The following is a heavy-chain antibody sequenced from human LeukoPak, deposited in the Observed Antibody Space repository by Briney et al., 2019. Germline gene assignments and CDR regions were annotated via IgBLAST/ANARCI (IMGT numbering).Heavy chain of an antibody. CDR1: GDSVSSNSAT. CDR3: ARDPRYCSGGSCYPTFDY. V-gene: IGHV6-1*01. CDR2: TYYRSKWYN. D-gene: IGHD2-15*01. Sequence: SLTLSLTCAISGDSVSSNSATWNWIRQSPSRGLEWLGMTYYRSKWYNDYAVSVRSRITINPDTSKNQFSLQLNSVTPEDTAVYYCARDPRYCSGGSCYPTFDYWGQGTLVTVSS. J-gene: IGHJ4*02.